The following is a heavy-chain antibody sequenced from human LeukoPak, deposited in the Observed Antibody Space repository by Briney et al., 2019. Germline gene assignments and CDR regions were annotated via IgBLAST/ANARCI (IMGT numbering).Heavy chain of an antibody. CDR1: GGSISSGSYY. J-gene: IGHJ4*02. D-gene: IGHD4-17*01. V-gene: IGHV4-61*02. CDR3: AREDGDYAGIDY. Sequence: PSETMSLTWTVSGGSISSGSYYWSWIRQPAGKGLEWIGRIYTSGSTNYNPSLKSRVTISVDTSKNQSSLKLSSVTAADTTVYYCAREDGDYAGIDYWGQGTLVTVSS. CDR2: IYTSGST.